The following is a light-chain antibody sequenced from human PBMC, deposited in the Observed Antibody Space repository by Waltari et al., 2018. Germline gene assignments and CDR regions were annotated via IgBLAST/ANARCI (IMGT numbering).Light chain of an antibody. Sequence: EVVLTQSPGTLFLSPGERATLSCRASQSVSRSYLAWYQQKPGQAPRLLIYGASSRATGSPDMCSGSGSGTDFTLTISRLVPEDVAVYYCQQYVSTPLFTFGPGTKVDVK. V-gene: IGKV3-20*01. CDR2: GAS. J-gene: IGKJ3*01. CDR1: QSVSRSY. CDR3: QQYVSTPLFT.